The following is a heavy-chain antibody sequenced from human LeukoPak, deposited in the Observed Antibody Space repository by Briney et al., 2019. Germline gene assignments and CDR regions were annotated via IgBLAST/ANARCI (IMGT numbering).Heavy chain of an antibody. Sequence: PGGSLRLSCAASGFTFSSYAMNWVRQAPGKGLEWVSAISGSGGSTYYADSVKGRFTISRDNSKNTLYLQMNSLGPEDTAVYYCVTLYDSAGYYRTPNDSWGQGTLVTVSS. V-gene: IGHV3-23*01. J-gene: IGHJ4*02. CDR2: ISGSGGST. D-gene: IGHD3-22*01. CDR1: GFTFSSYA. CDR3: VTLYDSAGYYRTPNDS.